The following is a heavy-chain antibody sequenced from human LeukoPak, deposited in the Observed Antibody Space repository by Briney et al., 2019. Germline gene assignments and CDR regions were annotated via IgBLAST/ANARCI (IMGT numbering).Heavy chain of an antibody. J-gene: IGHJ4*02. CDR3: ARDGTTGTTI. CDR2: IYCSGST. V-gene: IGHV4-59*01. CDR1: GGSISSYY. Sequence: SETLSLTCTVSGGSISSYYWSWIRQPPGKGLEWIGYIYCSGSTNYNPSLKSRVTISVDTSKNQFSLKLSSVTAADTAVYYCARDGTTGTTIWGQGTLVTVSS. D-gene: IGHD1-7*01.